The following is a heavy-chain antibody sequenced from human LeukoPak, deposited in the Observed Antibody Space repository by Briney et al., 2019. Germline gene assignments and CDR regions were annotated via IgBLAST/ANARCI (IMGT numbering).Heavy chain of an antibody. CDR2: INHSGST. J-gene: IGHJ6*02. V-gene: IGHV4-34*01. CDR3: ARGLYYYGMDV. Sequence: SETLSLTCAVYGGSFSGYYWSWIRQPPGKGLEWIGKINHSGSTNYNPSLKSRVTISVDTSKNQFSLKLSSVTAADTAVYYCARGLYYYGMDVWGQGTTVTVSS. CDR1: GGSFSGYY.